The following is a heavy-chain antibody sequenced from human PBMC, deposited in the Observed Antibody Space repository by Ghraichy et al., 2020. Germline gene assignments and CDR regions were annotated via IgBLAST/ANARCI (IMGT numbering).Heavy chain of an antibody. CDR1: GGSISSGDYY. D-gene: IGHD3-22*01. Sequence: SETLSLTCIVSGGSISSGDYYWSWIRQPPGKGLEWVGYISYSGSTYYNPSLKSRVTISVDTSKNQFSLNLSSVTAADTAVYYCARGDYYDSSGWLGYWGQGTLVTVSS. J-gene: IGHJ4*02. V-gene: IGHV4-30-4*01. CDR3: ARGDYYDSSGWLGY. CDR2: ISYSGST.